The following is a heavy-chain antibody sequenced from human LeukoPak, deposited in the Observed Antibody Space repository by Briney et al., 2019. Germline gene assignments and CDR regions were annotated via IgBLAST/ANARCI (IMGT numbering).Heavy chain of an antibody. CDR1: GGTFSSYT. Sequence: ASVKVSCKASGGTFSSYTISWVRQAPGQGPEWMGRIIPILGIANYAQKFQGRVTITADKSTSTAYMELSSLRSEDTAVYYCARDGGVYDSSGYYLDYWGQGTLVTVSS. CDR2: IIPILGIA. J-gene: IGHJ4*02. V-gene: IGHV1-69*04. D-gene: IGHD3-22*01. CDR3: ARDGGVYDSSGYYLDY.